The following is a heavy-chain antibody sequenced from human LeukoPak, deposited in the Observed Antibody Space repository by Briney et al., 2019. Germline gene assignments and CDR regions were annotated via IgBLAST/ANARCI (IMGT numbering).Heavy chain of an antibody. CDR2: IYYSGST. D-gene: IGHD1-14*01. J-gene: IGHJ6*03. CDR3: ARLPDYHYYCMDV. Sequence: SETLSLTCAVSGGSISSSSYYWGWIRQPPGKGLEWIGSIYYSGSTYYNPSLKSRVTMSVDTSKNQFSLKLSSVTAADTAVYYCARLPDYHYYCMDVWGKGTTVTISS. CDR1: GGSISSSSYY. V-gene: IGHV4-39*01.